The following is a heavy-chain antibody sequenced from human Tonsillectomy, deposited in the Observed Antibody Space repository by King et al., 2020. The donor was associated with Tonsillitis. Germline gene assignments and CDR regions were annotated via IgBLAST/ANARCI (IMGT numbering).Heavy chain of an antibody. CDR1: GFTFSSYA. D-gene: IGHD3/OR15-3a*01. Sequence: VQLVESGGGLVQPGGSLRLSCAASGFTFSSYAMGWVRQAPGKGLEWVSAISGSGGSTYYADSVKGRFTISRDNSKNTLYLQMNSLRAEDTAVYYCAKVSQGTGAAVGPFDYWGQGTLVTVSS. CDR2: ISGSGGST. J-gene: IGHJ4*02. V-gene: IGHV3-23*04. CDR3: AKVSQGTGAAVGPFDY.